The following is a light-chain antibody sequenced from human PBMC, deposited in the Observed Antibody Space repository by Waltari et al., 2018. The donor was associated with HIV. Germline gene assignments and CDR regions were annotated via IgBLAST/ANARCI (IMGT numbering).Light chain of an antibody. CDR1: QSPRHSTGYNY. V-gene: IGKV2-28*01. CDR2: LGS. J-gene: IGKJ1*01. CDR3: MQALQTPRT. Sequence: DIVMTQSLLSMPVTTGGPACISCRTSQSPRHSTGYNYLDWYLQRPGQSPQLLIYLGSHRASGVPDRFSCSGSGTDFTLKISRVEAEDVGVYYCMQALQTPRTFGQGSKVELK.